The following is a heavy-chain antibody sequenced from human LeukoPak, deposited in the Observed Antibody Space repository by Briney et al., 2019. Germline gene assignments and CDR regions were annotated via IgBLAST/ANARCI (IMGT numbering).Heavy chain of an antibody. Sequence: SETLSLTCAVSGVPISSGGYSWSWIRQPPGKGLERNGNIYHSGSTSYNPSLKNRVTISIDTSKNQFYLKLSSVTAADTAVYFCARGVYYYGSGSYHIVLSWFDPWGQGTLVTVSS. CDR3: ARGVYYYGSGSYHIVLSWFDP. V-gene: IGHV4-30-2*01. CDR1: GVPISSGGYS. CDR2: IYHSGST. D-gene: IGHD3-10*01. J-gene: IGHJ5*02.